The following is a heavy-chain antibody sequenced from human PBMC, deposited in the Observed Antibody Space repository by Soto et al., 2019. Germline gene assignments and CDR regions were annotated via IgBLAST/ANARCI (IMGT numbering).Heavy chain of an antibody. CDR2: INPSGGST. D-gene: IGHD3-10*01. J-gene: IGHJ5*02. CDR1: GYTFTSYY. Sequence: QVQLVQSGAEVKKPGASVKVSCKASGYTFTSYYMHWVRQAPGQGLEWMGIINPSGGSTSYAQKCQGRVTMTREAAASAVYMKLCSLVSEDTAVSYCAMVAVGSGSYYLWFDPWGQGTLVTVSS. V-gene: IGHV1-46*03. CDR3: AMVAVGSGSYYLWFDP.